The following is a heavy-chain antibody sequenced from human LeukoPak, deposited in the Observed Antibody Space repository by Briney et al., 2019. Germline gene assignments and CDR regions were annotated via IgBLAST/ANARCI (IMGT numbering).Heavy chain of an antibody. CDR3: ARHYCSGDNCYYFDY. CDR1: GGSISSSSYY. J-gene: IGHJ4*02. D-gene: IGHD2-15*01. CDR2: IYYSGST. Sequence: PSETLSLTCTVSGGSISSSSYYWGWIRQPPGKGLEWIGSIYYSGSTYYNPSLKSRVTISVDTSKNQFSLKLSSVTAADTAVYYCARHYCSGDNCYYFDYWGQGALVTVSS. V-gene: IGHV4-39*01.